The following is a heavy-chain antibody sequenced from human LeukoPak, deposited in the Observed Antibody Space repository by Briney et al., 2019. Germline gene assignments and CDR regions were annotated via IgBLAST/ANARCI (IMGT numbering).Heavy chain of an antibody. CDR1: GYTFTSYY. D-gene: IGHD3-22*01. CDR2: INPSGGST. V-gene: IGHV1-46*01. J-gene: IGHJ4*02. CDR3: AGERSDSPFDY. Sequence: EASVKVSCKASGYTFTSYYMHWVRQAPGQGLEWMGIINPSGGSTSYAQEFQGRVTMTRDTSTSTVYMELSSLRSEDTAVYYCAGERSDSPFDYWGQGTLVTVSS.